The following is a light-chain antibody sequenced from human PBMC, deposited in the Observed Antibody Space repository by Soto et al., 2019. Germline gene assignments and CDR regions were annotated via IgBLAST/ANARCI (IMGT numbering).Light chain of an antibody. J-gene: IGLJ1*01. CDR3: KSCAGSNTYV. CDR1: KSDIGVYDF. Sequence: QSALTQPPSASGSPGQSVTISCTGTKSDIGVYDFVSWYQHHPGKAPRLIIYEVVQRPSGVPDRFSGSKSGNTASLTVSGLQAADEADYFCKSCAGSNTYVFGSGTKV. CDR2: EVV. V-gene: IGLV2-8*01.